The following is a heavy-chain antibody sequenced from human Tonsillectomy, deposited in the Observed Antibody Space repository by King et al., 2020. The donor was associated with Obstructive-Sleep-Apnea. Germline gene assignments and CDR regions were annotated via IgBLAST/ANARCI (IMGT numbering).Heavy chain of an antibody. CDR2: IYYRGRT. CDR1: GASIRSGGYY. D-gene: IGHD6-13*01. Sequence: VQLQESGPGLVKPSQTLSLTCTVSGASIRSGGYYWNWIRQHPGKGLEWIGYIYYRGRTYYNPSLKSRVIISVDTSKNQFSLKMSSVTAADTAVYYCAGDHSSSWYTNTLDYLDYWGQGTLVTVSS. J-gene: IGHJ4*02. V-gene: IGHV4-31*03. CDR3: AGDHSSSWYTNTLDYLDY.